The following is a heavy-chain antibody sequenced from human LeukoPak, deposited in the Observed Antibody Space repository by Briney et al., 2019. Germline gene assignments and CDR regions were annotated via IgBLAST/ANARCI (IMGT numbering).Heavy chain of an antibody. V-gene: IGHV1-69*04. Sequence: ASVKVSCKASGGTFTSYAISWVRQAPGQGLEWMGRIIPILGIANYAQKFQGRVTITADKSTSTAYMELSSLRSEDTAVYYCASTYGSGSYADEWGQGTLVTVSS. CDR2: IIPILGIA. D-gene: IGHD3-10*01. CDR1: GGTFTSYA. J-gene: IGHJ4*02. CDR3: ASTYGSGSYADE.